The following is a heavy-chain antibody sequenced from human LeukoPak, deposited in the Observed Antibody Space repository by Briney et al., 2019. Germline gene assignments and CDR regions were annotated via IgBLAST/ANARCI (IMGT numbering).Heavy chain of an antibody. D-gene: IGHD3-10*01. V-gene: IGHV4-34*01. Sequence: SETLSLTCAVYGGSFSGYYWSWIRQPPGKGLEWIGEINHSGSTNYNPSLKSRVTISVDTSKNQFSLKLSSVTAADTAVYYCASVGLDYYDIWGQGTMVTVSS. CDR1: GGSFSGYY. J-gene: IGHJ3*02. CDR3: ASVGLDYYDI. CDR2: INHSGST.